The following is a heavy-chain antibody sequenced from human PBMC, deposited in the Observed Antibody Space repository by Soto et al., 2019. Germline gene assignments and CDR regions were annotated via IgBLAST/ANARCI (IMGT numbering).Heavy chain of an antibody. Sequence: GSLRLSCAASGFTFSSYGMHWVRQAPGKGLEWVAVISYDGSNKYYADSVKGRFTISRDNSKNTLYLQMNSLRAEDTAVYYCAKDGAIAAFDYWGQGTLVTVSS. J-gene: IGHJ4*02. V-gene: IGHV3-30*18. CDR1: GFTFSSYG. CDR3: AKDGAIAAFDY. D-gene: IGHD6-6*01. CDR2: ISYDGSNK.